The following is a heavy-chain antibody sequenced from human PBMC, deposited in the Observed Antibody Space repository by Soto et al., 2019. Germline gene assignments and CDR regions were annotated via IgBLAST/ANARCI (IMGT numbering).Heavy chain of an antibody. CDR2: ISYDGSNK. V-gene: IGHV3-30*03. D-gene: IGHD3-10*01. CDR1: GFTFSSYG. CDR3: ATDGGVCFGDRYFDI. J-gene: IGHJ2*01. Sequence: QVQLVESGGGVVQPGRSLRLSCAASGFTFSSYGMHWVRQAPGKRLEWVAVISYDGSNKYNPDSVNGRFTISRDNSKNTVYLQMNSVSADDNAVYYCATDGGVCFGDRYFDIWGRGNLVTVSS.